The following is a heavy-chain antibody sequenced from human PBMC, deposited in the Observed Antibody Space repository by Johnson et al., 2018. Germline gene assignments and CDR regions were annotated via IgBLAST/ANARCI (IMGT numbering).Heavy chain of an antibody. J-gene: IGHJ3*02. CDR2: IRSKANSYAT. V-gene: IGHV3-73*01. CDR3: PVLQCGAFDI. D-gene: IGHD5-24*01. CDR1: GFTFSGSA. Sequence: VQLVESGGGLVQXGGSXKLXCAASGFTFSGSAMHWVRQASGKGLEWVGRIRSKANSYATAYAASVKGRFTISRDDSKNTAYLQMNSLKTEDTAVYYCPVLQCGAFDIWGQGTMVIVSS.